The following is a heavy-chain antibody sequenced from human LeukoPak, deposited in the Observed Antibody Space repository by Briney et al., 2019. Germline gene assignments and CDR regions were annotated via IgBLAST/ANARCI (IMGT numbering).Heavy chain of an antibody. CDR2: INPNSGGT. CDR1: GDTFTGYY. D-gene: IGHD3-9*01. CDR3: ARTPHYDIYYYYYYGMDV. V-gene: IGHV1-2*02. Sequence: GASVKVSCKASGDTFTGYYMHWVRQAPGQGLEWMGWINPNSGGTNYAQKFQGRVTMTRDTSISTAYMELSRLRSDDTAVYYCARTPHYDIYYYYYYGMDVWGQGATVTVSS. J-gene: IGHJ6*02.